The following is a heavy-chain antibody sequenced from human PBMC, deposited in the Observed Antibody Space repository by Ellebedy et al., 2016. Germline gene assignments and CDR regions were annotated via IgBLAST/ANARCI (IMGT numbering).Heavy chain of an antibody. CDR1: GFSLDTSAVV. D-gene: IGHD4-17*01. CDR2: IYGNDDK. Sequence: SGPTLVKPTQTLTLTCTFSGFSLDTSAVVVGWVRPPPGKALEWLSFIYGNDDKRYSPSLKSRLTITKDTPKNQVVLTLTNMDPVDTATYYCVHRTTVTSVDYWGQGTLVTVSS. J-gene: IGHJ4*02. V-gene: IGHV2-5*01. CDR3: VHRTTVTSVDY.